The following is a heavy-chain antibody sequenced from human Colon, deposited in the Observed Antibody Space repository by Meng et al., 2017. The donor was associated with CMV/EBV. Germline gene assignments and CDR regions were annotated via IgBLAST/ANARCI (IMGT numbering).Heavy chain of an antibody. CDR3: ARRVVVPAARITRWYFDL. Sequence: GVDLEDYVMAGVRKGQGQGLEWVSGITWNGGATDYADSVKGRFSISRAGNSLYLQMNSLGADDTAVYYCARRVVVPAARITRWYFDLWGRGTLVTVSS. J-gene: IGHJ2*01. V-gene: IGHV3-20*03. CDR2: ITWNGGAT. CDR1: GVDLEDYV. D-gene: IGHD2-15*01.